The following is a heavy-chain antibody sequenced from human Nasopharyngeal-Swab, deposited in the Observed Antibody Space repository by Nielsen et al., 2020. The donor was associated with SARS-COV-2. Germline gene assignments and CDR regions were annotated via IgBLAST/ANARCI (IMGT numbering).Heavy chain of an antibody. CDR2: IYYSGST. Sequence: SETLSLTCTVSGGSVSSGSYYWSWIRQPPGKGLEWIGSIYYSGSTYYNPSLKSRVTISVDTSKNQFSLKLSSVTAADTAVYYCARHAWAIVDPWDYWGQGTLVTVSS. J-gene: IGHJ4*02. V-gene: IGHV4-39*01. D-gene: IGHD1-26*01. CDR1: GGSVSSGSYY. CDR3: ARHAWAIVDPWDY.